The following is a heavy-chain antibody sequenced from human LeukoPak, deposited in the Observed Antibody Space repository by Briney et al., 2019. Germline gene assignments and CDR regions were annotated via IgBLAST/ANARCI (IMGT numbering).Heavy chain of an antibody. D-gene: IGHD3-10*01. Sequence: PGGSLSLFCAASGFTFSSYSTNWARQAPGKGLEWVSSIISSSSYIYYTDSVKGRFTITRDNAKNSLYLQMNSLRAEDTAVYYCARDARAGFDYWGRGTLVTVSS. J-gene: IGHJ4*02. CDR2: IISSSSYI. CDR3: ARDARAGFDY. V-gene: IGHV3-21*01. CDR1: GFTFSSYS.